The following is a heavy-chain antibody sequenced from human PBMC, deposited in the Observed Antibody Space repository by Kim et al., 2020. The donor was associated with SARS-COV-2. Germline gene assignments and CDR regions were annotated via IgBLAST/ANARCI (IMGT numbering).Heavy chain of an antibody. V-gene: IGHV1-3*01. CDR1: GYTFTSYA. Sequence: ASVKVSCKASGYTFTSYAMHWVRQAPGQRLEWMGWINAGNGNTKYSQKFQGRVTITRDTSASTAYMELSSLRSEDTAVYYCARGPSSGWSGANDYWGQGTLVTVSS. CDR2: INAGNGNT. CDR3: ARGPSSGWSGANDY. J-gene: IGHJ4*02. D-gene: IGHD6-19*01.